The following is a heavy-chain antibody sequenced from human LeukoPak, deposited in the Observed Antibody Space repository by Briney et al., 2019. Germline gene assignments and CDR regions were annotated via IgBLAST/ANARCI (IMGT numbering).Heavy chain of an antibody. D-gene: IGHD2-2*01. Sequence: ASVKVSCKASGYTFTSYGISWVRQVPGQGLEWMGWISAYNGNTNYAQKLQGRVTMTTDTSTSTAYMELRSLRSDDTAVYYCAREVVPAVMGYYYYGMDVWGQGTTVTVSS. CDR3: AREVVPAVMGYYYYGMDV. J-gene: IGHJ6*02. V-gene: IGHV1-18*01. CDR2: ISAYNGNT. CDR1: GYTFTSYG.